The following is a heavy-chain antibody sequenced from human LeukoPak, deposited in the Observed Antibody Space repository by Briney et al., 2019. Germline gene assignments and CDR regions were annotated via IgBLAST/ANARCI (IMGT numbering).Heavy chain of an antibody. CDR2: IIPILGIA. V-gene: IGHV1-69*04. D-gene: IGHD3-22*01. CDR3: ATERRYDSSGSLPSSDY. J-gene: IGHJ4*02. Sequence: SVNVSRKSSGGTFSSYAISWVRHAPGQGFEWMGRIIPILGIANYAQKFQGRVTMTEDTSTDTAYMELSSLRSEDTAVYYCATERRYDSSGSLPSSDYWGQGTLVTVSS. CDR1: GGTFSSYA.